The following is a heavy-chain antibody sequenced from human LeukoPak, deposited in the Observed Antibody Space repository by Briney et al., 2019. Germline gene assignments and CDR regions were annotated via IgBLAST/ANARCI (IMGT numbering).Heavy chain of an antibody. CDR3: ASQGLYSGYDYVTWAFDY. J-gene: IGHJ4*02. Sequence: GGSLRLSCVASGITFRNYWMSWVRQAPGKGLEWVANINQDSSEKYYVDSVKGRFTISRDNAKNSLYLQMNSLRAEDTAVYYCASQGLYSGYDYVTWAFDYWGQGTLVTVSS. CDR1: GITFRNYW. V-gene: IGHV3-7*01. CDR2: INQDSSEK. D-gene: IGHD5-12*01.